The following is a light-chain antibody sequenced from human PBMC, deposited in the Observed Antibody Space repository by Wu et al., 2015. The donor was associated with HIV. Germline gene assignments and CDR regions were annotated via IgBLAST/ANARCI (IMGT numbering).Light chain of an antibody. CDR1: ETVGTN. V-gene: IGKV3-15*01. Sequence: EVVMTQSPVTLFVSPGKRATLSCTASETVGTNLAWYQQKPGQAPRLVIYGASTRATGAPARFSGSGSGTDFSLTTSSMQSEDVALYYCQQYNNWPPLTFGGGTKLEL. CDR3: QQYNNWPPLT. J-gene: IGKJ4*01. CDR2: GAS.